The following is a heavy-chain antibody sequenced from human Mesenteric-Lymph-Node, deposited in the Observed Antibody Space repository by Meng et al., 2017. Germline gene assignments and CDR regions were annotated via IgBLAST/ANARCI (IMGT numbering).Heavy chain of an antibody. CDR3: ARGSGSGRQTNWFDP. J-gene: IGHJ5*02. V-gene: IGHV4-4*07. D-gene: IGHD3-10*01. CDR2: IFPGGSN. CDR1: GVSMSSNY. Sequence: SETLSLTCSVSGVSMSSNYWSWIRQPAGKGLEWIGRIFPGGSNTYNPSLKSRVTMSVDTSKNQFSLKLSSVTAADTAVYYCARGSGSGRQTNWFDPRGQGTLVTVSS.